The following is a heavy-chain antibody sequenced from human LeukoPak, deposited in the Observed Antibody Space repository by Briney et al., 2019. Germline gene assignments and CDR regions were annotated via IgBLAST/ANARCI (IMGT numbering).Heavy chain of an antibody. CDR3: ARDYDWDLDF. CDR1: GFPFSSHV. D-gene: IGHD3-9*01. CDR2: INHNGEAI. V-gene: IGHV3-48*02. Sequence: GGSLRLSCAASGFPFSSHVLSWVRQAPGKGLEWIAYINHNGEAIYYPDFVKGRFIISRDNAKNSLFLQMNDLRDEDTAVYYCARDYDWDLDFWGQGTRVSVSS. J-gene: IGHJ4*02.